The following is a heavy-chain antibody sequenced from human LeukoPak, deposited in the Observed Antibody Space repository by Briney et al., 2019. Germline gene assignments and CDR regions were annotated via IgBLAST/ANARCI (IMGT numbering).Heavy chain of an antibody. J-gene: IGHJ4*02. CDR1: GYTFTSYG. Sequence: SVKVSCKASGYTFTSYGISWVRQAPGQGLEWMGRISAYNGNTNYAQKLQGRVTMTTDTSTSTAYMELRSLRSDDTAVYYCARDRPHSSTYYYDSSGYYPDYWGQGTLVTVSS. CDR2: ISAYNGNT. CDR3: ARDRPHSSTYYYDSSGYYPDY. V-gene: IGHV1-18*01. D-gene: IGHD3-22*01.